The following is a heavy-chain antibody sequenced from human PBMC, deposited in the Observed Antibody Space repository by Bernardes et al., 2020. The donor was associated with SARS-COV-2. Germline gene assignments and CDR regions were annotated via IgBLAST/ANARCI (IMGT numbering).Heavy chain of an antibody. CDR1: GFTFSSYS. J-gene: IGHJ4*02. V-gene: IGHV3-48*04. CDR2: ISSSSSTI. Sequence: GGSLRLSCAASGFTFSSYSMNWVRQAPGKGLEWVSYISSSSSTIYYADSVKGRFTISRDNAKNSLYLQMNSLRAEDTAVYYCARDSAGTDYWGQGTLVTVSS. CDR3: ARDSAGTDY.